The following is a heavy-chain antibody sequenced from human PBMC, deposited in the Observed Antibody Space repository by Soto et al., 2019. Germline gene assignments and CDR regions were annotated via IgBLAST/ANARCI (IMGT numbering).Heavy chain of an antibody. D-gene: IGHD6-13*01. V-gene: IGHV4-31*03. CDR1: GGSISSGGYY. Sequence: SETLSLTCTVSGGSISSGGYYWSWIRQHPGKGLEWIGYIYYSGSTYYNPSLKSRVTISVDTSKNQFSLKLSSVTAADTAVYYCARGGVAAAGSRAFDIWGQGTRVTVSS. CDR2: IYYSGST. CDR3: ARGGVAAAGSRAFDI. J-gene: IGHJ3*02.